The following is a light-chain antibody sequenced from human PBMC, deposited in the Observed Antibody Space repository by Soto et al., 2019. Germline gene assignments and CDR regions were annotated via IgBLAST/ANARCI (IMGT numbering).Light chain of an antibody. CDR3: QQYGSSRSVT. J-gene: IGKJ4*01. V-gene: IGKV3-20*01. CDR2: GGS. Sequence: EIVLTQSPGTLSLSPGERATLSCRASQSVSSVFLGWYQQNPGQAPRLLIYGGSSMAAGIPDRFSGSVSGPDFTLSISKLEPEDFAVYYCQQYGSSRSVTFGGGTKVEIQ. CDR1: QSVSSVF.